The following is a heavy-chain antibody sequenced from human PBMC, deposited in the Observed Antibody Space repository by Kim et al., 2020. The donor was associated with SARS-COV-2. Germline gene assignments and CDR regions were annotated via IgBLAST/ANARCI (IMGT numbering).Heavy chain of an antibody. CDR3: ATLDSSGYYKEYYFDY. CDR1: GYTLPELS. CDR2: FDPEDGET. Sequence: ASVKVSCKVSGYTLPELSMHWVRQAPGKGLEWMGGFDPEDGETIYAQKFQGRVTMTEDTTTDTAYMELSSLRSEDTAVYYCATLDSSGYYKEYYFDYGGQGTLVTVSS. J-gene: IGHJ4*02. V-gene: IGHV1-24*01. D-gene: IGHD3-22*01.